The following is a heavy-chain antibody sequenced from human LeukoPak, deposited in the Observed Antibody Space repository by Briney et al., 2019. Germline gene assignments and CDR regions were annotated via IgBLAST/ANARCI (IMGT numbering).Heavy chain of an antibody. CDR2: INSGGDAT. CDR3: ARDLGGDSATIGDY. D-gene: IGHD1-1*01. Sequence: PGGSLRLSCAASGFTFSIHNMDWVRQAPGKGLEWISYINSGGDATHYADSVKGRFTISRDDAKNSLYMQMNSLTAEDTAVYYCARDLGGDSATIGDYWGQGTLVTVSS. J-gene: IGHJ4*02. V-gene: IGHV3-48*04. CDR1: GFTFSIHN.